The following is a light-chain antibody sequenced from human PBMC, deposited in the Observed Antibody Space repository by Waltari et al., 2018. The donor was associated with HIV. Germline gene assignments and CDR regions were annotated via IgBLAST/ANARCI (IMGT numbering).Light chain of an antibody. CDR3: QQNYITPVA. V-gene: IGKV1-39*01. J-gene: IGKJ1*01. CDR1: QSINTY. CDR2: AAS. Sequence: DIQMTQSPSSLSASVGDTVTITCRASQSINTYLNWYQKKPGNAPKVLIFAASTLQRAVPSRFSGSGSGTDFTLTISSLQPEDFATYYCQQNYITPVAFGQGTKVEIK.